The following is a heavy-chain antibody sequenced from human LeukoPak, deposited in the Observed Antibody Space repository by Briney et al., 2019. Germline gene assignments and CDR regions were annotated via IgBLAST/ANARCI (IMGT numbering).Heavy chain of an antibody. CDR2: ISGSGDSA. CDR3: ARDWISSITWDVDYYYGMDV. V-gene: IGHV3-23*01. D-gene: IGHD6-13*01. J-gene: IGHJ6*02. CDR1: GLTFNSYA. Sequence: PGGSLRLSCTASGLTFNSYAMSWVRQAPGKGLEWVSAISGSGDSAYYAESVKGRFTISRDNSKNTLYLQMNSLRAEDTAVYYCARDWISSITWDVDYYYGMDVWGPGTTVTVSS.